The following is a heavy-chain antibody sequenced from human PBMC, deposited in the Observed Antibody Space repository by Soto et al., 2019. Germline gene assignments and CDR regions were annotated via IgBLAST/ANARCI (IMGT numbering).Heavy chain of an antibody. CDR1: GGSISSYY. CDR3: ARVALDYYGSGSYSWFDP. Sequence: QVQLQESGPGLVKPSETLSLTCTVSGGSISSYYWSWIRQPAGKGLEWIGRIYTSGSTNYNPSLKSRVTMSVHTSKNQFSLKLSSVTAADTAVYYCARVALDYYGSGSYSWFDPWGQGTLVTVSS. CDR2: IYTSGST. D-gene: IGHD3-10*01. J-gene: IGHJ5*02. V-gene: IGHV4-4*07.